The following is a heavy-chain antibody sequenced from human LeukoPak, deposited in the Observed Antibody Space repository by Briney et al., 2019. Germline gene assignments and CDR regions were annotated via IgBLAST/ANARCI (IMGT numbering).Heavy chain of an antibody. D-gene: IGHD5-24*01. CDR1: GFTFSNYG. J-gene: IGHJ2*01. V-gene: IGHV3-30*03. CDR3: ARAVRDGYNSWYFDL. Sequence: GGSLRLSCAASGFTFSNYGMHWVRQAPGKGLEWVAVISYDGGNKYYADSVKGRFTISRDNAKNSLHLQMNSLRAEDTAVYYCARAVRDGYNSWYFDLWGRGTLVTVSS. CDR2: ISYDGGNK.